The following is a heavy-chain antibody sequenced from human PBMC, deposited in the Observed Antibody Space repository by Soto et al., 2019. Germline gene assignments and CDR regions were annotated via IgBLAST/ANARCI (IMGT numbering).Heavy chain of an antibody. CDR2: IYYSGST. D-gene: IGHD2-15*01. CDR3: ARRVVVAAVFDY. J-gene: IGHJ4*02. CDR1: GGSISSSSYY. V-gene: IGHV4-39*01. Sequence: PSETLSLTCTVSGGSISSSSYYWCWIRQPPGKGLEWIGSIYYSGSTYYNPSLKSRVTISVDTSKNQFSLKLSSVTAADTAVYYCARRVVVAAVFDYWGQGTLVTVSS.